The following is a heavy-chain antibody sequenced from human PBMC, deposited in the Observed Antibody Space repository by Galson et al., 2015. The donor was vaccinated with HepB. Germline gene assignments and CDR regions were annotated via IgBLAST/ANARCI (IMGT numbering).Heavy chain of an antibody. D-gene: IGHD1-26*01. CDR1: GYTFTSYG. CDR3: ARVSPGVGATPRGY. J-gene: IGHJ4*02. Sequence: SVKVSCKASGYTFTSYGISWVRQAPGQGLEWMGWISAYNGNTNYAQKLQGRVTMTTDTSTSTAYMELRSLRSDDTAVYYCARVSPGVGATPRGYWGQGTLVTVSS. V-gene: IGHV1-18*01. CDR2: ISAYNGNT.